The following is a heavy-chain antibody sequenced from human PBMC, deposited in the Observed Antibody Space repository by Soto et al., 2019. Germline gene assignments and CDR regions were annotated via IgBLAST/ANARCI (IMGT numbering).Heavy chain of an antibody. CDR3: ARKVVSWYWCDP. V-gene: IGHV1-2*02. CDR1: GYTFTGYY. D-gene: IGHD6-13*01. J-gene: IGHJ5*02. CDR2: INPNSGGT. Sequence: ASVKVSCKASGYTFTGYYMHWVRQAPGQGLEWMGWINPNSGGTNYAQKFQGRVTMTRDTTISTAYMELSRLRSDDTAVYYCARKVVSWYWCDPWGQGTLVTVSS.